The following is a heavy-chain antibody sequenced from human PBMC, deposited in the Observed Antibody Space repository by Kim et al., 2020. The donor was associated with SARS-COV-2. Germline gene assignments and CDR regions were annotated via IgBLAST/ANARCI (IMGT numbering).Heavy chain of an antibody. CDR3: ARAPEGLDY. CDR2: GGT. V-gene: IGHV4-4*02. Sequence: GGTNYNPSLKSRVTISVDKSKNQFSLKLSSVTAADTAVYYCARAPEGLDYWGQGTLVTVSS. J-gene: IGHJ4*02.